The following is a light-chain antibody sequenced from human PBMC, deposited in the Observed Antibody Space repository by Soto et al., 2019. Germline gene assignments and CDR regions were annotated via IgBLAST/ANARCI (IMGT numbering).Light chain of an antibody. V-gene: IGKV1-9*01. Sequence: DIQLTQSPSFLSASVGDRVTITCRASQGISSCLAWYQQKPGKAPKLLIYEASTMQSGVPSRFSGSGSGTEVTLTISSLQPEDFATYYCQQLNSYPRPFGGGNKVEIK. J-gene: IGKJ4*01. CDR3: QQLNSYPRP. CDR2: EAS. CDR1: QGISSC.